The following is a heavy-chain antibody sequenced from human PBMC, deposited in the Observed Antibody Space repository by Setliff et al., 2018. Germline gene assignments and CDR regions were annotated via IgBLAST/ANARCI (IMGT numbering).Heavy chain of an antibody. V-gene: IGHV1-3*01. Sequence: ASVKVSCKASGYTFTSYYVHWVRQAPGQRLEWMGWLNAGNGNTKYSQKFQGRVAITRDTSASTAYMELSSLTSEDTAVYYCARGVSGSYQRPNFDYWGQGTLVTVSS. CDR2: LNAGNGNT. J-gene: IGHJ4*02. CDR3: ARGVSGSYQRPNFDY. D-gene: IGHD3-10*01. CDR1: GYTFTSYY.